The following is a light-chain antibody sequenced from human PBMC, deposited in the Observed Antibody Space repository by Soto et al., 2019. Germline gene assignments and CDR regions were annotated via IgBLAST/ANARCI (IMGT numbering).Light chain of an antibody. J-gene: IGKJ1*01. CDR3: QQYGSSPPWT. CDR1: ESVSSRY. CDR2: GAS. Sequence: EIVLTQSPGTLSLSPGERATLSCRATESVSSRYLAWYQQKPGQAPRLLIYGASSRATGIPDRFSGSGSGTDFTLTISRLEPEDFAVYYGQQYGSSPPWTFGQGTKVDIK. V-gene: IGKV3-20*01.